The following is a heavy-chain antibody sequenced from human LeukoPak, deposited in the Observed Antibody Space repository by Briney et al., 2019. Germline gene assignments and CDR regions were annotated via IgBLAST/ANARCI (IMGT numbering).Heavy chain of an antibody. Sequence: ASVKVSCKASGYTFTSYYMHWVRQAPGQGLEWMGIINPSGGSTSYAQKFQGRVTVTRDMSTSTVYMELSSLRSEDTAVYYCARDARDIVVVVGSFYYYYYMDVWGKGTTVTVSS. CDR2: INPSGGST. CDR3: ARDARDIVVVVGSFYYYYYMDV. CDR1: GYTFTSYY. D-gene: IGHD2-15*01. V-gene: IGHV1-46*01. J-gene: IGHJ6*03.